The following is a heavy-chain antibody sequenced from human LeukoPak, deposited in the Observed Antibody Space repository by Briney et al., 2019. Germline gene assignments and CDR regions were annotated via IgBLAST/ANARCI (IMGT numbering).Heavy chain of an antibody. CDR3: ARDRGIVGTTGYYYMDV. J-gene: IGHJ6*03. CDR1: GFTFSSYS. D-gene: IGHD1-26*01. V-gene: IGHV3-48*04. CDR2: ITNSHNSHNTI. Sequence: GGSLRLSCAASGFTFSSYSMNWVRQAPGKGLEWVSYITNSHNSHNTIYYADSVRGRFTISRDNAKNSLYLQMNSLRAEDTAVYYCARDRGIVGTTGYYYMDVWGRGTTVTVSS.